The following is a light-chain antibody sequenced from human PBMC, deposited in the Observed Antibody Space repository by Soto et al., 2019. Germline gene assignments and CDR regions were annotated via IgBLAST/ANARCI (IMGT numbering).Light chain of an antibody. CDR1: QSATSNY. CDR2: GAS. CDR3: HQYGSSPLT. V-gene: IGKV3-20*01. Sequence: ETVLTQSPGTLSLSPGERATLSCRASQSATSNYLAWYQQKPGQAPRLLIYGASSRATGIPDRFSGSGSGTDFTLTISRLEPEDFAMYYCHQYGSSPLTFGGGTKVEIK. J-gene: IGKJ4*01.